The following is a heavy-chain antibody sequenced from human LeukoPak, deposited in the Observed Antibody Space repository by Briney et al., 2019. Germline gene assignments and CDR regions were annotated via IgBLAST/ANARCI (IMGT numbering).Heavy chain of an antibody. CDR2: ISYDGSNK. V-gene: IGHV3-30*03. D-gene: IGHD1-14*01. J-gene: IGHJ6*02. CDR1: GFTFSSYG. Sequence: GGSLRLSCAASGFTFSSYGMHWVRQAPGKGLEWVAVISYDGSNKYYADSVKGRFTISRDNSKDTLYLKMNSLRAEDTAVYYCARDEGGIEVRGYYYYYGMDVWGQGTTVTVSS. CDR3: ARDEGGIEVRGYYYYYGMDV.